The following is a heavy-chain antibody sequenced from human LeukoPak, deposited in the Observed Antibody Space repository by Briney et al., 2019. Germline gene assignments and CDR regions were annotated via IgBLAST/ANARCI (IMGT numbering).Heavy chain of an antibody. Sequence: SGGSLRLSCAASGFTVSINYMTWVRQAPGKGLESVSIIYTARNTYYADSVRGRFTISRDNSKNTLYLQMNSLRAEDTAVYYCARDLAAAATRWFDPWGQGTLVTVSS. V-gene: IGHV3-66*01. CDR2: IYTARNT. CDR1: GFTVSINY. J-gene: IGHJ5*02. D-gene: IGHD6-13*01. CDR3: ARDLAAAATRWFDP.